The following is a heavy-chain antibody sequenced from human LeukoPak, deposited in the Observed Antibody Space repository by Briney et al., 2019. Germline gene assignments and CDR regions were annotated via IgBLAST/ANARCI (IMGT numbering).Heavy chain of an antibody. CDR2: ISSSGSTI. CDR1: GFTFSDYY. CDR3: ARGMTTVTTVDY. D-gene: IGHD4-17*01. Sequence: GSLRLPCAASGFTFSDYYMSWIRQAPGKGLEWVSYISSSGSTIYYADSVKGRFTISRDNAKNSLYLQMNSLRAEDTAVYYCARGMTTVTTVDYWGQGTLVTVSS. V-gene: IGHV3-11*01. J-gene: IGHJ4*02.